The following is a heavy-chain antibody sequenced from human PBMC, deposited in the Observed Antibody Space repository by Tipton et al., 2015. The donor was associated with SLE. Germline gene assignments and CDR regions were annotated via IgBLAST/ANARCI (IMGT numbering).Heavy chain of an antibody. CDR3: ASGLVYNFWSVYYMDV. CDR2: TIPRFGTT. J-gene: IGHJ6*03. Sequence: QLVQSGPEVKKPGSSVRVSCKPSGGTFSNYAISWVRQAPGQGLEWMGGTIPRFGTTHYSQRSQGRVTIMTDDSTSAAYMELTSLRSEDTAVYYCASGLVYNFWSVYYMDVWGIGTTVIVSS. CDR1: GGTFSNYA. V-gene: IGHV1-69*05. D-gene: IGHD3-3*01.